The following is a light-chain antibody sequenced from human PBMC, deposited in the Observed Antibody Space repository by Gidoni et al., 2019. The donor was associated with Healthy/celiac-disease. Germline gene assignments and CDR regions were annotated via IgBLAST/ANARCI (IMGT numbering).Light chain of an antibody. CDR1: QDISNY. J-gene: IGKJ3*01. Sequence: DIQMTQSPSSLSASVGDRVTITCQASQDISNYLNWYQQKPGKAPKLLIYDASNLETGVPSRFSGSGSGTDFTFTISILQPEDIATYYCQQYDNLPIFTFXPXTNVDIK. CDR3: QQYDNLPIFT. V-gene: IGKV1-33*01. CDR2: DAS.